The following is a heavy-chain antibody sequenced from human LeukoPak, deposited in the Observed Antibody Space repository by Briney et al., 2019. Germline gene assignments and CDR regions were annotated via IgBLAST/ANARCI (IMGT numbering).Heavy chain of an antibody. CDR2: IWYDGSNK. J-gene: IGHJ4*02. Sequence: GGSLRLSCAASGFTFSSYGMHWVRQAPGKGLEWVAVIWYDGSNKYYADSVKGRFTISRDNSKNTLYLQMNSLRAEDTAVYYCAKSPVLYCSSTSCYDYWGQGTLVTVSS. D-gene: IGHD2-2*01. V-gene: IGHV3-33*06. CDR1: GFTFSSYG. CDR3: AKSPVLYCSSTSCYDY.